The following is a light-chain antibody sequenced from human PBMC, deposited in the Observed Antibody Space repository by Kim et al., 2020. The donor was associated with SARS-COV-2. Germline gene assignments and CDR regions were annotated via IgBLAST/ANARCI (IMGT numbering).Light chain of an antibody. Sequence: FAPAEKATLACRASQSSTNSYLARFQQKPGQTPRLLNFGAASRATGITDRFSGSGSGTDFTLTISRMEPEDFAVNYCHQYGGSARFGGGTKVDIK. V-gene: IGKV3-20*01. CDR3: HQYGGSAR. CDR2: GAA. CDR1: QSSTNSY. J-gene: IGKJ4*01.